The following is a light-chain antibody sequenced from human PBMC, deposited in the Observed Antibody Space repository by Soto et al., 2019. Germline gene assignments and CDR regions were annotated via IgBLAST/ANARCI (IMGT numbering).Light chain of an antibody. CDR2: RAS. CDR1: QSVSSSY. V-gene: IGKV3-20*01. Sequence: IVLTQSPGTLSWSQGDRATLSCKASQSVSSSYLAWYQQKPGQAPRLLIYRASSRATGIPDRFSGSGSGTDFTLTISSLEPEDFAEYYCQHRGSGVWTFGQATKV. CDR3: QHRGSGVWT. J-gene: IGKJ1*01.